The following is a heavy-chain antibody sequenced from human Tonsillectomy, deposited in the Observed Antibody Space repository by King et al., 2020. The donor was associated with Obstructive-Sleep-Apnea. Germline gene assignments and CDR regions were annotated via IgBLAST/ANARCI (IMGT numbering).Heavy chain of an antibody. Sequence: VQLVESGGGLVQPGGSLRLSCAASGFTFSSYAMSWVRQAPGKGLEWVSAISGSGGSTYYADSVKGRFTISRDNSKNPLYLQMNSLRAEDTAVYYCAKDQAGIAVADYYFDYWGQGTLVTVSS. J-gene: IGHJ4*02. CDR2: ISGSGGST. D-gene: IGHD6-19*01. V-gene: IGHV3-23*04. CDR3: AKDQAGIAVADYYFDY. CDR1: GFTFSSYA.